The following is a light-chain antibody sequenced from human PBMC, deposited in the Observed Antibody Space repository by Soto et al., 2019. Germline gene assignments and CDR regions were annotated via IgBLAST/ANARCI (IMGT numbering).Light chain of an antibody. CDR1: QSVGST. Sequence: EIVLTQSPAALSVSPGERATLSCWASQSVGSTLNWYQQRPGQAPRLLIYDTSIRATGIPARFSGSGSGTDFTLTIASLQAEDFGVYYCQRFGRSPLTFGGGTKVEIK. CDR2: DTS. J-gene: IGKJ4*02. CDR3: QRFGRSPLT. V-gene: IGKV3-15*01.